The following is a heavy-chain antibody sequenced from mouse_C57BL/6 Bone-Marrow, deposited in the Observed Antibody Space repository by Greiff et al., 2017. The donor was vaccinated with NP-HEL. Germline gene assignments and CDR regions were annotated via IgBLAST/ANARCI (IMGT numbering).Heavy chain of an antibody. D-gene: IGHD1-1*01. CDR1: GYTFTDYY. CDR2: INPYNGGT. J-gene: IGHJ3*01. V-gene: IGHV1-19*01. CDR3: ASQLRRVAY. Sequence: VQLKESGPVLVKPGASVKMSCKASGYTFTDYYMNWVKQSHGKSLEWIGVINPYNGGTSYNQKFKGKATLTVDKSSSTAYMELNSLTSEDSAVYYCASQLRRVAYWGQGTLVTVSA.